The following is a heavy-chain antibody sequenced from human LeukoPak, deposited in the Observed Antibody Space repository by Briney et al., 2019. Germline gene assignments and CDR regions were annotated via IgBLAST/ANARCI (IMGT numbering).Heavy chain of an antibody. CDR1: GGSISSGGYY. CDR2: IYYSGST. D-gene: IGHD3-22*01. Sequence: SETLSLTCTVSGGSISSGGYYWSWIRQHPGKGLEWIGYIYYSGSTYYNPSLKSRVTISVDTSKNQFSLKLSSVTAADTAVYYCARGFHYYDSSGYDYNWFDPWGQGTLATVSS. V-gene: IGHV4-31*03. J-gene: IGHJ5*02. CDR3: ARGFHYYDSSGYDYNWFDP.